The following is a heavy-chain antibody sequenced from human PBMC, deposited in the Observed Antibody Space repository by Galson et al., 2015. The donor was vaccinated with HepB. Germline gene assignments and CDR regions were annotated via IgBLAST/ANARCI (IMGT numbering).Heavy chain of an antibody. CDR1: GFTFSSYA. D-gene: IGHD5-18*01. Sequence: SLRLSCAASGFTFSSYAMSWVRQAPGKGLEWVAVISYDGSNKYYADSVKGRFTISRDNSKNTLYLQMNSLRAEDTAVYYCARSSGEYTAMAPVARFDYWGQGTLVTVSS. CDR3: ARSSGEYTAMAPVARFDY. V-gene: IGHV3-30-3*01. CDR2: ISYDGSNK. J-gene: IGHJ4*02.